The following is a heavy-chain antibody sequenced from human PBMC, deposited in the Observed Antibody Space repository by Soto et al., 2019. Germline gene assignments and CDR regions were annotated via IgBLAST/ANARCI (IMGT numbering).Heavy chain of an antibody. Sequence: QVQLVQSGAEVKKPGASVKVSCKTSGYTFTSYDINWVRQAPGQGLEWMGLMNPNSGDTDHAQKFQGRVTMTRDTSMSTAYMELRNLTSQDTAVYYCARSPRYETSDYYWRYREKWFDPWGQGSLVTVSS. CDR3: ARSPRYETSDYYWRYREKWFDP. CDR1: GYTFTSYD. V-gene: IGHV1-8*01. D-gene: IGHD3-22*01. J-gene: IGHJ5*02. CDR2: MNPNSGDT.